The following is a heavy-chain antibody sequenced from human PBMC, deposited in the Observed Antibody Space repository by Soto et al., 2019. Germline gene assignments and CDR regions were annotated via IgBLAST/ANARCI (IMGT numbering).Heavy chain of an antibody. CDR2: ITTGNDYI. CDR1: GFTLSSFS. D-gene: IGHD6-19*01. V-gene: IGHV3-21*01. Sequence: VGSLRLSCVGSGFTLSSFSMSWVRQTAGKGLEWVSSITTGNDYISYADSVKGRFTISRDNGKNSLFLRMNSLRADDTAPYFCARDSYSSLFDSWGQGTLVTVSS. J-gene: IGHJ5*01. CDR3: ARDSYSSLFDS.